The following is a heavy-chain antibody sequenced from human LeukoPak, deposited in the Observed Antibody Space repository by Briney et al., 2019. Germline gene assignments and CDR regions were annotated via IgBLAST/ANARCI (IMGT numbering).Heavy chain of an antibody. CDR2: ISAYNGNT. V-gene: IGHV1-18*01. Sequence: GASVKVSCKASGYTFTSYGISWVRQAPGQGLEWMGWISAYNGNTNYAQKLQGRVTMTTDTSTSTAYMELRSLRSDDTAVYYCARDRPRAPLSWYYYYGMDVWGQGTTVTVSS. CDR1: GYTFTSYG. J-gene: IGHJ6*02. CDR3: ARDRPRAPLSWYYYYGMDV. D-gene: IGHD1-1*01.